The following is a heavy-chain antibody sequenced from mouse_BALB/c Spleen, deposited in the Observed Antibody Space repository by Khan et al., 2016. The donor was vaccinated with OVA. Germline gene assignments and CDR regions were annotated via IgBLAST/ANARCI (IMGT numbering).Heavy chain of an antibody. J-gene: IGHJ2*01. D-gene: IGHD1-2*01. Sequence: EVKLLESGPGLVKPSQSLSLTCTVTGYSITSGYGWNWIRQFPGNKLEWMGYISYSGSTNYHPSLKSRISITRDTSKNQFFLQLNSVTTEDIATYYCARTARIDYWGQGTTLTVSS. V-gene: IGHV3-2*02. CDR1: GYSITSGYG. CDR2: ISYSGST. CDR3: ARTARIDY.